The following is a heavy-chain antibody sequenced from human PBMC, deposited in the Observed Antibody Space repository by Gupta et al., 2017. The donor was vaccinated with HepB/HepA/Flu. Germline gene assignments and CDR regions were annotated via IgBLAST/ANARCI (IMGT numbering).Heavy chain of an antibody. CDR2: INPNRGGT. J-gene: IGHJ5*02. CDR3: ARPAGDWFDP. Sequence: QVQLVQSGAEVKKPGASVKVSCKASGYTFTGYYMPWVRQAPGQGLEWMGWINPNRGGTNYAQKFQGRVTMTRETSISTAYMELSRLRSDDTAVYYWARPAGDWFDPWGQGTLVTVSS. CDR1: GYTFTGYY. D-gene: IGHD7-27*01. V-gene: IGHV1-2*02.